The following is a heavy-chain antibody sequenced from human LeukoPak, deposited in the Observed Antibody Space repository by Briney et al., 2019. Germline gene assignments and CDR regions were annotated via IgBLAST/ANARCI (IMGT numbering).Heavy chain of an antibody. CDR2: ISSSSITI. CDR1: GFTFSSYS. J-gene: IGHJ4*02. D-gene: IGHD2-15*01. Sequence: GGSLRLPCAASGFTFSSYSLNWVRQAPGKGLEWVSFISSSSITIYYADSVKRRFTISRANAEKSLYLQMNSLRAEDAAVYYCARDRGGSYSAIDYWGQGTLVTVSS. V-gene: IGHV3-48*04. CDR3: ARDRGGSYSAIDY.